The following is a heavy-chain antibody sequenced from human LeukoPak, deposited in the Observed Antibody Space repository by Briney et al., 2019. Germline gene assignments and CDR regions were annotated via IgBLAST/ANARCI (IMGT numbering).Heavy chain of an antibody. Sequence: GGSLRLSCAASGFTFSSYEMDWVRQVPGKGLEWVSYISSSGSIINYADSVKSSYTISRHNLKHSLYLQMNSVRAEDTAVYYCARDPAYYDILTGYYNYGMDVWGKGTTVTVSS. CDR1: GFTFSSYE. D-gene: IGHD3-9*01. J-gene: IGHJ6*04. CDR3: ARDPAYYDILTGYYNYGMDV. V-gene: IGHV3-48*03. CDR2: ISSSGSII.